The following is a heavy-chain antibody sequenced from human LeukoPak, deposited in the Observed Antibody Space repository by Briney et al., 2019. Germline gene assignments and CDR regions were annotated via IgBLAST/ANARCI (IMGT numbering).Heavy chain of an antibody. CDR3: ARSRGDGTYRAFDI. CDR2: IKQDGSEK. Sequence: GGSLRLSCAASGFTFSNYWMHWVRQTPGKGLEWVANIKQDGSEKSYVDSVKGRITISRDNAENSLFLQMNSLRAEDAAVNYCARSRGDGTYRAFDIWGQGTVVTVSS. J-gene: IGHJ3*02. CDR1: GFTFSNYW. D-gene: IGHD3-10*01. V-gene: IGHV3-7*01.